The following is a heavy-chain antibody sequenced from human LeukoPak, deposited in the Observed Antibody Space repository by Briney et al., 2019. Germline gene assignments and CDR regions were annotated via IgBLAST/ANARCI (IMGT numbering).Heavy chain of an antibody. CDR3: ARVRTTPGVFNLGDS. Sequence: ASVKVSCKTSGYTFTGYFMHWVRQAPGQGLEWVGWINPNSGGTNYAQKFRGRVTVTRDTSISTAYMELSSLRSDDTAVYYCARVRTTPGVFNLGDSWGQGTLVTVSS. V-gene: IGHV1-2*02. CDR1: GYTFTGYF. J-gene: IGHJ4*02. CDR2: INPNSGGT. D-gene: IGHD1-1*01.